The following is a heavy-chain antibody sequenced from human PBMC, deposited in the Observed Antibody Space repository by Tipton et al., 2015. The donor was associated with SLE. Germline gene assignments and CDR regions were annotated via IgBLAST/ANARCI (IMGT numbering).Heavy chain of an antibody. CDR3: VRLRSKVLIDY. CDR2: IYYSRST. D-gene: IGHD2-8*01. V-gene: IGHV4-39*07. CDR1: GGSVSSGSYY. Sequence: TLSLTCTVSGGSVSSGSYYWAWIRQPPGKGPEWIGTIYYSRSTYYYPSLKSLITISVDTSKNQSSLEVRSVTAADTAVYYCVRLRSKVLIDYWGQGTLVTVSS. J-gene: IGHJ4*02.